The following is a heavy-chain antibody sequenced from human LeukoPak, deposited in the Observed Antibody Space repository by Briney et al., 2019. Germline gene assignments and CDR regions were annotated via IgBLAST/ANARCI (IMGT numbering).Heavy chain of an antibody. Sequence: GGSLRLSCAASGFTVSGYYMSWVRQAAGKGLEWVSLLYANGSAAYADSVKGRLTISRDNSKNTLYLQMNSLRPEDTAVYSCARGGRLSSFDYWGQGALVTASS. CDR1: GFTVSGYY. V-gene: IGHV3-66*01. D-gene: IGHD3-16*01. CDR2: LYANGSA. J-gene: IGHJ4*02. CDR3: ARGGRLSSFDY.